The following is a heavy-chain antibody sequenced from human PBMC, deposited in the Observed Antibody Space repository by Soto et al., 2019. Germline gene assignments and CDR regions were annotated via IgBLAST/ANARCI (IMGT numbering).Heavy chain of an antibody. V-gene: IGHV1-2*02. Sequence: GASVKVSCKASGYTFSSYAMHWVRQAPGQRLEWMGWINPNSGGTNYAQKFQGRVTMTRDTSISTAYMELSRLRSDDTAVYYCARDRGSSGWYLYWGQGTLVTVSS. D-gene: IGHD6-19*01. CDR3: ARDRGSSGWYLY. CDR1: GYTFSSYA. J-gene: IGHJ4*02. CDR2: INPNSGGT.